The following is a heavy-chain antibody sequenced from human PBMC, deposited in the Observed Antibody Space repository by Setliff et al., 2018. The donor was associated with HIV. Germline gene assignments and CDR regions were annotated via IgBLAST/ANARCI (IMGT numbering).Heavy chain of an antibody. D-gene: IGHD3-10*01. CDR3: ARGRSLVRGSGSPEYYYMDV. CDR1: GYTLTSYE. CDR2: MNPNCGDT. Sequence: GASVKVSCKASGYTLTSYEINWVRQATGQGLEWMGWMNPNCGDTGYAQKFQGRVTMARNTSISTAFMELSSLRSEDTAVYYCARGRSLVRGSGSPEYYYMDVWGKGTTVTV. J-gene: IGHJ6*03. V-gene: IGHV1-8*02.